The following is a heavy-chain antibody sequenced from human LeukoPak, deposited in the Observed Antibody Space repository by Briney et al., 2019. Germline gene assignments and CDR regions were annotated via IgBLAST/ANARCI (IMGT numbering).Heavy chain of an antibody. CDR2: INPNSGGT. Sequence: ASVKVSCKASGYTFTGYYMHWVRQAPGQGLEWMGWINPNSGGTNYAQKFQGRVTMTRDTSISTAYMELSRLRSDDTAVYYCARAGMLYSIRLWFDDYWGQGTLVTVSS. J-gene: IGHJ4*02. CDR1: GYTFTGYY. D-gene: IGHD5-18*01. CDR3: ARAGMLYSIRLWFDDY. V-gene: IGHV1-2*02.